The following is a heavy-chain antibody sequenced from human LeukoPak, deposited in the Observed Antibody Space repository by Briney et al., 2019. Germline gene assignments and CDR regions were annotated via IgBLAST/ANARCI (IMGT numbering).Heavy chain of an antibody. V-gene: IGHV1-18*04. CDR1: GYTFTGYY. CDR3: ARDTSDYDFWSGYSAYYYYYGMDV. Sequence: GASVKVSCKASGYTFTGYYMHWVRQAPGQGLEWMGWISAYNGNTNYAQKLQGRVTMTTDTSTSTAYMELRSLRSDDTAVYYCARDTSDYDFWSGYSAYYYYYGMDVWGQGTTVTVSS. CDR2: ISAYNGNT. D-gene: IGHD3-3*01. J-gene: IGHJ6*02.